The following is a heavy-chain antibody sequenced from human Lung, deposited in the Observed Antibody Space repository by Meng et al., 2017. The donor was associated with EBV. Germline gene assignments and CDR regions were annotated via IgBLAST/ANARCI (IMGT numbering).Heavy chain of an antibody. J-gene: IGHJ4*02. CDR2: TYYRSKWYN. CDR3: ASLRPLAGNWNYHY. D-gene: IGHD1-7*01. V-gene: IGHV6-1*01. Sequence: QVQLQQSGPGLVKPSQTLSLTCAISGESVSSNSAAWNRIRQSPSRGLEWLGRTYYRSKWYNDYAVSVKSRITINPDTSKNQFSLQLNSVTPEDTAVYYCASLRPLAGNWNYHYWGQGTLVTVSS. CDR1: GESVSSNSAA.